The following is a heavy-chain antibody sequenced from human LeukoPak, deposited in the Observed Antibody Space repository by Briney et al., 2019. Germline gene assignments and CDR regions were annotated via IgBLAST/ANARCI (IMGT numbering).Heavy chain of an antibody. V-gene: IGHV3-11*04. J-gene: IGHJ6*02. CDR3: ASTGGYGSGTYDYCYFGMDV. CDR1: GFTFSDYY. Sequence: PGGSLRLSCAASGFTFSDYYMSWIRQAPGKGLEWVSYISSSGSTIYYADSVKGRFTISRDNAKNSLYLQMNSLRAEDTAVYYCASTGGYGSGTYDYCYFGMDVWGQGTTVTVSS. CDR2: ISSSGSTI. D-gene: IGHD3-10*01.